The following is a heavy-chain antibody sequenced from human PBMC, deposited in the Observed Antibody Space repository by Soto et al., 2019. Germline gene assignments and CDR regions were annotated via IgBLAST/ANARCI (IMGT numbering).Heavy chain of an antibody. D-gene: IGHD3-10*01. Sequence: GGSLRPSCAPAGFTFSTYGMHWDRQAPGKGLEWVAVIWYDGSNQYYADSVKGRFTISRDNSKNVLYLQMNSLRAEDTAVYYCARDLGAFNYGSAYFDYWGQGTPVTSPQ. CDR1: GFTFSTYG. CDR2: IWYDGSNQ. CDR3: ARDLGAFNYGSAYFDY. V-gene: IGHV3-33*01. J-gene: IGHJ4*02.